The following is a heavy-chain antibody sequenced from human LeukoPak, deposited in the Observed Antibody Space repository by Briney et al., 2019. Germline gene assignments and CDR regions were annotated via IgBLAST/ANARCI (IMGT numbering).Heavy chain of an antibody. J-gene: IGHJ5*02. CDR2: INHSGST. V-gene: IGHV4-34*01. CDR1: GGSFRGYD. CDR3: ARMEVGPHWFDP. Sequence: PSDTLSLSGAVYGGSFRGYDWSWIHEPPGQGLEWIGEINHSGSTNYNPSLKSRVTISVDTSKNHFSLKLSSVTAAGTAVYYCARMEVGPHWFDPWGQGTLVTVSS. D-gene: IGHD3-3*01.